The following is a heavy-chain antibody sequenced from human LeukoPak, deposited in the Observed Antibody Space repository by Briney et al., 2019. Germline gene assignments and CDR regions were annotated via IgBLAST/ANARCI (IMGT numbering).Heavy chain of an antibody. J-gene: IGHJ3*02. CDR1: GFTFSSYA. CDR3: ARVSGSYLDAFDI. CDR2: ISYDGSNK. Sequence: GGSLRLSCAASGFTFSSYAMHWVRQAPGKGLEWVAVISYDGSNKCYADSVKGRFTISRDNSKNTLYLQVNSLRAEDTAVYYCARVSGSYLDAFDIWGQGTMVTVSS. V-gene: IGHV3-30*04. D-gene: IGHD1-26*01.